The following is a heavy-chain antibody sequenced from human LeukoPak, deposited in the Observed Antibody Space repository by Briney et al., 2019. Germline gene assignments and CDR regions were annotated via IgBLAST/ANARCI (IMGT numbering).Heavy chain of an antibody. V-gene: IGHV1-69*06. J-gene: IGHJ4*02. Sequence: SVTVSCMDSDGTFNNYAISWVRQAPAPGLERMGRIIPILGTADCAQRFLGRVMITGDKSTSTVYMELSSLRSEDTAVYYCARSRPSGFIYYWDYWGQGTLVTVSS. CDR2: IIPILGTA. CDR3: ARSRPSGFIYYWDY. CDR1: DGTFNNYA. D-gene: IGHD3-10*01.